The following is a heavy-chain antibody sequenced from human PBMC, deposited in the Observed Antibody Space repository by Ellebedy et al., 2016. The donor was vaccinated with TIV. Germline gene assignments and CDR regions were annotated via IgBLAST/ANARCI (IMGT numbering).Heavy chain of an antibody. CDR2: ISGSGGST. J-gene: IGHJ4*02. CDR3: ATPPVPAAISRVDY. V-gene: IGHV3-23*01. CDR1: GFTFSSYA. D-gene: IGHD2-2*02. Sequence: GESLKISCAASGFTFSSYAMSWVRQAQGKGLEWVSAISGSGGSTYYADSVKGRFTISRDNSKNTLYLQMNSLRAEDTAVYYCATPPVPAAISRVDYWGQGTLVTVSS.